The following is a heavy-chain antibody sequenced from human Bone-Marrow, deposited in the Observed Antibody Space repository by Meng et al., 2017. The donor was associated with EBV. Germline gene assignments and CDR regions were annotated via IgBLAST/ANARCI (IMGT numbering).Heavy chain of an antibody. D-gene: IGHD1-26*01. CDR3: ARVSVGATFFDY. CDR1: GGSISSSSYY. Sequence: QLQLQESGQGLVKPSETLSLTCTVAGGSISSSSYYWGWIRQPPGKGLEWIGSIYYSGSTYYNPSLKSRVTISVDTSKNQFSLKLSSVTAADTAVYYCARVSVGATFFDYWGQGTLVTVSS. V-gene: IGHV4-39*07. CDR2: IYYSGST. J-gene: IGHJ4*02.